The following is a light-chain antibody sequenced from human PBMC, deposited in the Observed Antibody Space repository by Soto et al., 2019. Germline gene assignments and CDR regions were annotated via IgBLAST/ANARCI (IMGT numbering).Light chain of an antibody. J-gene: IGKJ1*01. Sequence: QLPKSPSSLSASVGDSLTITCRASQGISSNLAWYQQKPGRAPKLLIFGASTLQSGVPSRFSGSGSGTDFTLTIRSLQPEDFATYFCQKLNAYPPWTVGQGTKVDIK. CDR2: GAS. CDR1: QGISSN. V-gene: IGKV1-9*01. CDR3: QKLNAYPPWT.